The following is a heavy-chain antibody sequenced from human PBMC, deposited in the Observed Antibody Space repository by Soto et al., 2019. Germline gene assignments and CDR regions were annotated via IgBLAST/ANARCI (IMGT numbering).Heavy chain of an antibody. CDR1: GYTFTSYD. Sequence: ASVKVSCKASGYTFTSYDINWVRQATGQGLEWMGWMNPNSGNTGYAQKFQGRVTMTRNTSISTAYMELSSLRSEDTAVYYCARGIVVVPAAMNVDYYYYYMDVWGKGTTVTVS. J-gene: IGHJ6*03. CDR3: ARGIVVVPAAMNVDYYYYYMDV. D-gene: IGHD2-2*01. CDR2: MNPNSGNT. V-gene: IGHV1-8*01.